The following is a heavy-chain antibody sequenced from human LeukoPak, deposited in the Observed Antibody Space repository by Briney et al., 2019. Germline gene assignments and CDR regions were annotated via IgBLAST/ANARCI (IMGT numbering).Heavy chain of an antibody. CDR2: ISGSGGST. V-gene: IGHV3-23*01. D-gene: IGHD6-13*01. CDR3: AKESQFLIAAAATADFQH. Sequence: GGSLRLSCAASGFTFSSYAMSWVRQAPGKGLEWVSAISGSGGSTYYADSVKGRFTISRDNSKNTLYLQMNSLRAEDTAVYYCAKESQFLIAAAATADFQHWGQGTLVTVSS. J-gene: IGHJ1*01. CDR1: GFTFSSYA.